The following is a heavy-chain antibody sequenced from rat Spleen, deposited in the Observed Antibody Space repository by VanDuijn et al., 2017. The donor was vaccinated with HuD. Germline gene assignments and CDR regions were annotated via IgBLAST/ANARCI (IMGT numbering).Heavy chain of an antibody. D-gene: IGHD1-11*01. Sequence: QVQLKESGPGLVQPSETLSLTCTVSGFSLTSYSVSWVRQPSGKGPEWMGRMWYDGDTAYNSALKSRLSITRDTSKSQVFLKMNSLQTDDTATYFCTRSYGGYSQHWFVYWGQGTLVTVSS. J-gene: IGHJ3*01. CDR2: MWYDGDT. CDR1: GFSLTSYS. CDR3: TRSYGGYSQHWFVY. V-gene: IGHV2-63*01.